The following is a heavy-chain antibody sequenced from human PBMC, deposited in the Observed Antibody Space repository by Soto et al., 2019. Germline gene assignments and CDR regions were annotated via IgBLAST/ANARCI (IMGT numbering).Heavy chain of an antibody. CDR1: GFTFNTFA. CDR3: VKEGYMRSDWYGQFDC. CDR2: ISSNGGNT. J-gene: IGHJ4*02. V-gene: IGHV3-64D*06. D-gene: IGHD6-19*01. Sequence: GGSLRLSCSASGFTFNTFAMHWVRQTPGKGLEFVSTISSNGGNTYYADSVKGRFAISRDNSKNTLYLQMYSLRPEDTALYYCVKEGYMRSDWYGQFDCWGQGTPVTVSS.